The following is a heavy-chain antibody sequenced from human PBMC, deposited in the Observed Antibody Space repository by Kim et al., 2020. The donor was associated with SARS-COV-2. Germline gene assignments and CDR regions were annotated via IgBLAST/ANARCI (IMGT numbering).Heavy chain of an antibody. D-gene: IGHD3-22*01. CDR1: GFTFSRYV. J-gene: IGHJ4*02. V-gene: IGHV3-23*01. CDR2: ISGSGVDT. Sequence: GGSLRLSCAASGFTFSRYVMSWVRQAPGKGLEWVSGISGSGVDTYYADSVKGRLTISRDNSKNTLNLQMNSLRAEDTAIYYCAKDPEGYSSGWYPYYFQYWGQGTLITVSS. CDR3: AKDPEGYSSGWYPYYFQY.